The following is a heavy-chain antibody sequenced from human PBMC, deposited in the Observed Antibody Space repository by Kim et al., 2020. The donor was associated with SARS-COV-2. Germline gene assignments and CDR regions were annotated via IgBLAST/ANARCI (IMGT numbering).Heavy chain of an antibody. D-gene: IGHD1-26*01. CDR3: ARRGELTRLYYGMDV. V-gene: IGHV3-33*01. CDR1: GFTFSSYG. J-gene: IGHJ6*02. Sequence: GGSLRLSCAASGFTFSSYGMHWVRQAPGKGLEWVAVIWYDGSNKYYADSVKGRFTISRDNSKNTLYLQMNSLRAEDTAVYYCARRGELTRLYYGMDVWGQGTTVTVSS. CDR2: IWYDGSNK.